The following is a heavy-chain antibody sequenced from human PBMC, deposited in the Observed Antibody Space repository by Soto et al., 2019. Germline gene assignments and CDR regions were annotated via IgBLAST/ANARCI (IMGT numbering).Heavy chain of an antibody. CDR1: GYTSADFG. Sequence: QVQLMQSGTEVMKPGASVTVSCKASGYTSADFGISWVRQAPGQGLEWMGWVSGNNGASNPAPKVQGRITMTLDTSTGVSYMALRSLRSDDTAIYYCVRDQKYFRVNGNWFDSWGQGTLVSVSS. V-gene: IGHV1-18*04. CDR3: VRDQKYFRVNGNWFDS. D-gene: IGHD2-2*01. CDR2: VSGNNGAS. J-gene: IGHJ5*01.